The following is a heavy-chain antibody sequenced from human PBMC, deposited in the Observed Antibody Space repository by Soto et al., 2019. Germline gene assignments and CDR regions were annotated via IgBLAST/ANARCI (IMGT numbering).Heavy chain of an antibody. V-gene: IGHV3-23*01. J-gene: IGHJ4*02. Sequence: GGSLRLSCAASGFTFSSYAMIWVRQAPGKGLEWVSAISGSGGSTYYADSVKGRFTISRDNSKNTLYLQMNSLRAEDTAVYYCAKDTQNYQSHYFAYWGQGTLVTVSS. CDR2: ISGSGGST. CDR1: GFTFSSYA. CDR3: AKDTQNYQSHYFAY. D-gene: IGHD1-7*01.